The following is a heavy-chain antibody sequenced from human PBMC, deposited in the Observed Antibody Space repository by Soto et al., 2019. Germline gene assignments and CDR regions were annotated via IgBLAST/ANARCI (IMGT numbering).Heavy chain of an antibody. D-gene: IGHD2-2*02. CDR2: IYYSGST. CDR1: GGSISSYY. CDR3: ARHLYIVVVPAAIGPSWFDP. V-gene: IGHV4-59*08. Sequence: QVQLQESGPGLVKPSETLSLTCTVSGGSISSYYWSWIRQPPGKGLEWIGYIYYSGSTNYNPSLKSRVTISVDTSKNQFSLKLSSVTAADTAVYYCARHLYIVVVPAAIGPSWFDPWGQGTLVTVSS. J-gene: IGHJ5*02.